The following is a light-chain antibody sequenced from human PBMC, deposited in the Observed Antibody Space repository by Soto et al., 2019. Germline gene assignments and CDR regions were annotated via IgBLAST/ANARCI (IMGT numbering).Light chain of an antibody. J-gene: IGKJ3*01. V-gene: IGKV3-20*01. CDR2: DAS. CDR1: QSISSSY. Sequence: EIVLTQSPGTLSLSPGERATLSCRASQSISSSYLAWYQQKPGQAPRLLMYDASSRATGIPDRFSGSGSGRDFALTISRLEAEDFAVYYCQQYGSSPLTFGPGTKLDIK. CDR3: QQYGSSPLT.